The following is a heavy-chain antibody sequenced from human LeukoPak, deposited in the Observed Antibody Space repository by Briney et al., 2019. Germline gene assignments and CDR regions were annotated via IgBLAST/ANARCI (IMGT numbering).Heavy chain of an antibody. CDR2: IYHSGST. D-gene: IGHD5-18*01. CDR3: ARAQGYSYGNTLDY. V-gene: IGHV4-30-2*01. CDR1: GGSISSGGYS. Sequence: SQTLSLTCAVSGGSISSGGYSWSWIRQPPGKGLEWSGYIYHSGSTYYNPSLKSRVTISVDRSKNQFSLKLSSVTAADTAVYYCARAQGYSYGNTLDYWGQGTLVTVSS. J-gene: IGHJ4*02.